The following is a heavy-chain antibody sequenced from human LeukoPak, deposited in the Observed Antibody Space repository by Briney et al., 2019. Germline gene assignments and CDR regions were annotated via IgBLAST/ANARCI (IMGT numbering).Heavy chain of an antibody. CDR3: AKIAPGIAVGTIDY. D-gene: IGHD6-19*01. CDR1: GFTFSSYA. V-gene: IGHV3-23*01. CDR2: ISGSGGST. Sequence: LSGGSLRLSCAASGFTFSSYAMSWVRQAPGKGLEWVSAISGSGGSTYYADSVKGRFAISRDNSKNTLYLQMNSLRAEDTAVYYCAKIAPGIAVGTIDYWGQGTLVTVSS. J-gene: IGHJ4*02.